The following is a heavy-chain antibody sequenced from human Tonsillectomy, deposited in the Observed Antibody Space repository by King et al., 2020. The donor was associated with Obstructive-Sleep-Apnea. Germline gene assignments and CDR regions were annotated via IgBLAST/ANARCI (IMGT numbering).Heavy chain of an antibody. CDR2: INHHGST. CDR3: ARGQSIVPEYFDY. D-gene: IGHD2-2*01. J-gene: IGHJ4*02. Sequence: VQLQQWGAGLLKPSETLSLTCAFYGGSFSGYYWSWIRQPPGTGLEGIGEINHHGSTNYNPSLKSRVTISVETSKNQFSLKLSSVTAADTAVYYCARGQSIVPEYFDYWGQGTLVTVSS. CDR1: GGSFSGYY. V-gene: IGHV4-34*01.